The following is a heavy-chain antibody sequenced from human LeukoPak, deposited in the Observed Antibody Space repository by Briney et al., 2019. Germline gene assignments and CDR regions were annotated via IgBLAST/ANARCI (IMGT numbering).Heavy chain of an antibody. V-gene: IGHV3-13*01. Sequence: GSLRLSCAASGFTFSSYDMHWVRQATGKGLEWVSAIGTAGDTYYPGSVKGRFTISRENAKNSLYLQMNSLRAGDTAVYYCARAVRLVPAAPYYYYGMDVWGQGTTVTVSS. J-gene: IGHJ6*02. D-gene: IGHD2-2*01. CDR2: IGTAGDT. CDR1: GFTFSSYD. CDR3: ARAVRLVPAAPYYYYGMDV.